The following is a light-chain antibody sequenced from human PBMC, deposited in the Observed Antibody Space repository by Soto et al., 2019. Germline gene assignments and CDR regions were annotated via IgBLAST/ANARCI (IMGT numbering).Light chain of an antibody. CDR2: GAS. Sequence: EIVLTQSPGTLSLSPGERATLSCRASQSVSSSYLAWYQQKPGQAPKLLIYGASSRATGIPDRFSGSGSGTDFTLTIGRLEPEDFAVYYCQQYGSSPLITFGQGKRLEIK. J-gene: IGKJ5*01. CDR3: QQYGSSPLIT. CDR1: QSVSSSY. V-gene: IGKV3-20*01.